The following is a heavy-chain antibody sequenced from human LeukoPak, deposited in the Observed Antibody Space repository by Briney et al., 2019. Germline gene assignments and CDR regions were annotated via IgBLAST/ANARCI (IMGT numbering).Heavy chain of an antibody. D-gene: IGHD4-17*01. CDR3: ARDDYGDYGTFDY. Sequence: PGGSLSLSCAASGLAVSANYMSWVCQPPGRGLEWVSVIYSGGSTYYADSVKGRFTISRDTSKNTLYLQMNSLRAEDTAVYYCARDDYGDYGTFDYWGQGTLVTVSS. V-gene: IGHV3-66*01. J-gene: IGHJ4*02. CDR1: GLAVSANY. CDR2: IYSGGST.